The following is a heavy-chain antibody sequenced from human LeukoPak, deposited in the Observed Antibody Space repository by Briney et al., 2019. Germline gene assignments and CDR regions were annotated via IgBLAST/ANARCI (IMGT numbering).Heavy chain of an antibody. CDR3: ARMAEYDYVWGSYRSGFDY. J-gene: IGHJ4*02. V-gene: IGHV1-3*02. Sequence: ASVKVSCKASGYTFTSYAMHWVRQAPGQRLEWMGWSNAGNGNTKYSQEFQGRVTMTRNTSISTAYMELSSLRSEGTAVYYCARMAEYDYVWGSYRSGFDYWGQGTLVTVSS. D-gene: IGHD3-16*02. CDR2: SNAGNGNT. CDR1: GYTFTSYA.